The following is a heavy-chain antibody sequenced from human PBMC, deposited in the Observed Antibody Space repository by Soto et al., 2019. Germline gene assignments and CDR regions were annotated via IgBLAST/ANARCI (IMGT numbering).Heavy chain of an antibody. CDR2: IYYSGAT. J-gene: IGHJ6*02. V-gene: IGHV4-61*01. Sequence: QVQLQESGPGLVKPSETLSLTCTVSGGSVSSGSYYWSWIRQPPGKGLEWIGHIYYSGATNYNPSLTSRVTISVDTSKNQFSLRLSSVTAADTAVYHCGRGSHYDHSMDVWGQGTTVIVS. CDR1: GGSVSSGSYY. CDR3: GRGSHYDHSMDV.